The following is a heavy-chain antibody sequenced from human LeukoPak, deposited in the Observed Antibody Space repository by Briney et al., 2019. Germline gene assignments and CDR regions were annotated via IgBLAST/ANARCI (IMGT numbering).Heavy chain of an antibody. CDR1: GGSISSGSYH. V-gene: IGHV4-61*01. CDR2: IYYSGST. Sequence: SETLSLTCTVSGGSISSGSYHWNWIRQPPGKGLEWIAYIYYSGSTNYNPSLESRVTISIDTSKNQFSLKLTSVTAADTAVYYCARGDVFDIWGQGTLVTVSS. J-gene: IGHJ3*02. CDR3: ARGDVFDI.